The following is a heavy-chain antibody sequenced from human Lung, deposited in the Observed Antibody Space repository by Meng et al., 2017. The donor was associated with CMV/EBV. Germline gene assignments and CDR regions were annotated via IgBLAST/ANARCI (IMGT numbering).Heavy chain of an antibody. CDR3: ARDSDDYDFWSAYYTDAFPF. Sequence: WGSLRLSCAASGFTFGSHSMNWVRQAPGKGLELVSSITGDSTYKHYADSLKGRFTISRDNAKNSLYLQMNSLRAADTAVYYCARDSDDYDFWSAYYTDAFPFWGQRTIDTVSS. CDR1: GFTFGSHS. CDR2: ITGDSTYK. D-gene: IGHD3-3*01. J-gene: IGHJ3*01. V-gene: IGHV3-21*01.